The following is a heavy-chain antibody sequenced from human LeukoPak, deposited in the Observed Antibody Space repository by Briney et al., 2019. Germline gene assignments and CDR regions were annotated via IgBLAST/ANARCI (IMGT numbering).Heavy chain of an antibody. CDR3: ARDGSGYYFDY. D-gene: IGHD3-22*01. CDR2: INPSGGST. Sequence: GASVKVSCKASGYTFTGYYMHWVRQAPGQGLEWMGIINPSGGSTSYAQKFQGRVTMTRDMSTSTVYMELSSLRSEDTAVYYCARDGSGYYFDYWGQGTLVTVSS. V-gene: IGHV1-46*01. J-gene: IGHJ4*02. CDR1: GYTFTGYY.